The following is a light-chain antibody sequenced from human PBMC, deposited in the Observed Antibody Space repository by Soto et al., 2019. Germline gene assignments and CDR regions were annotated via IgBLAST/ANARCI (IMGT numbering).Light chain of an antibody. CDR2: DVS. J-gene: IGLJ2*01. Sequence: QSALTQPASVSGSPGQSITISCTGTSSDVGGYNYVSWYQQHPGKAPKLMIYDVSNRPSGVSNRFSGSKSGNTASLTISGLQAEDETDYYCSSYTGSSTYVLFGGRTKLTVL. V-gene: IGLV2-14*01. CDR1: SSDVGGYNY. CDR3: SSYTGSSTYVL.